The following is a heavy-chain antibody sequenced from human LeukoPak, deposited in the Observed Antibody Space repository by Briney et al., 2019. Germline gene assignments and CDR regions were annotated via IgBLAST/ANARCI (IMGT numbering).Heavy chain of an antibody. CDR3: ARATHSGSLAPFDF. CDR2: IYYSGST. CDR1: GGSISSSSYY. J-gene: IGHJ4*02. Sequence: SETLSLTCTVSGGSISSSSYYWGWIRQPPGKGLEWIGSIYYSGSTYYNPSLKSRVTMSVDTSKNQFSLKLSSVTAADTAVYYCARATHSGSLAPFDFWGQGTLVTVSS. V-gene: IGHV4-39*07. D-gene: IGHD1-26*01.